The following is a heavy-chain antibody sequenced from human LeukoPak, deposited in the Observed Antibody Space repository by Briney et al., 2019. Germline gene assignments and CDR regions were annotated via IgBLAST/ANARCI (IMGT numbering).Heavy chain of an antibody. V-gene: IGHV3-33*08. CDR3: ARGPYCSSTSCYRETDGMDV. CDR2: IWYDGSNK. Sequence: PGGSLRLSCAASGFTVGSNYMSWVRQAPGKGLEWVAVIWYDGSNKYYADSVKGRFTISRDNSKNTLYLQMNSLRAEDTAVYYCARGPYCSSTSCYRETDGMDVWGQGTTVTVSS. D-gene: IGHD2-2*02. CDR1: GFTVGSNY. J-gene: IGHJ6*02.